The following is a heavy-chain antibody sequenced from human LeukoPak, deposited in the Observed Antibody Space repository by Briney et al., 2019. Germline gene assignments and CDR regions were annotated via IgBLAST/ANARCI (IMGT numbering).Heavy chain of an antibody. V-gene: IGHV4-59*01. D-gene: IGHD2-15*01. CDR2: IYYSGST. CDR3: ARTPNVYYYYMDV. CDR1: GGSISSYY. J-gene: IGHJ6*03. Sequence: PSETLSLTCTVSGGSISSYYWSWIRQPPGKGLEWIGYIYYSGSTNYNPSLKSRVTISVDTSKNQFSLKLSSVTAADTAVYYCARTPNVYYYYMDVWGKGPRSPSP.